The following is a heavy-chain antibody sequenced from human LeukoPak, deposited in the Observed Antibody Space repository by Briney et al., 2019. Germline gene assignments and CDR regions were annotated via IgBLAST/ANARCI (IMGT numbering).Heavy chain of an antibody. J-gene: IGHJ4*02. CDR2: ISGSGGST. D-gene: IGHD3-22*01. V-gene: IGHV3-23*01. CDR1: GFTFDDYA. Sequence: GGSLRLSCAASGFTFDDYAMHWVRQAPGKGLEWVSAISGSGGSTYYADSVKGRFTISRDNSKNTLYLQMNSLRAEDTAVYYCAKDHATMIVVVILNYWGQGTLVTVSS. CDR3: AKDHATMIVVVILNY.